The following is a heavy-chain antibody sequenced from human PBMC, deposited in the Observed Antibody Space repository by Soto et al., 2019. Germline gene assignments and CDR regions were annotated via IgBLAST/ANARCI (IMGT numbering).Heavy chain of an antibody. CDR3: AKNLAMRSRYYGMDV. CDR2: ISWDGGST. D-gene: IGHD2-2*01. J-gene: IGHJ6*02. CDR1: GFTFDAHT. V-gene: IGHV3-43*01. Sequence: EVQLVESGGVVVQPGGSLRLSCAASGFTFDAHTMHWVRQAPGKGLEWVALISWDGGSTYYADSVKGRFTISRDNNKNSLYLQMDSLRTEDTAFYYCAKNLAMRSRYYGMDVWGQGTTVTVSS.